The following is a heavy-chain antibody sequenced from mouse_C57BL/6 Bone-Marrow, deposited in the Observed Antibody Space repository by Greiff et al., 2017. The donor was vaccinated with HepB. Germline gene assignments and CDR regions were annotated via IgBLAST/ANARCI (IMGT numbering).Heavy chain of an antibody. J-gene: IGHJ3*01. V-gene: IGHV5-4*01. CDR2: ISDGGSYT. Sequence: EVKVVESGGGLVKPGGSLKLSCAASGFTFSSYAMSWVRQTPEKRLEWVATISDGGSYTYYPDNVKGRFTISRDNAKNNLYLQMSHLKSEDTAMYYCARESTMVTTRAWFAYWGQGTLVTVSA. CDR1: GFTFSSYA. CDR3: ARESTMVTTRAWFAY. D-gene: IGHD2-2*01.